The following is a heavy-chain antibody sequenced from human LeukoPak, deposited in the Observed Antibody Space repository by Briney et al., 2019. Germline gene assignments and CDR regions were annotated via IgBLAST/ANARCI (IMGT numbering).Heavy chain of an antibody. D-gene: IGHD3-9*01. Sequence: ASVKVSCKASGYTFTSYGISWVRQAPGQGLEWMGWISAYNGNTNYAQKLQGRVTMTTDTSTSTAYMELRSLRSDDTAVYYCARDSGSLLRYFDWLAFDYWGQGTLVTVSS. CDR3: ARDSGSLLRYFDWLAFDY. CDR1: GYTFTSYG. CDR2: ISAYNGNT. V-gene: IGHV1-18*01. J-gene: IGHJ4*02.